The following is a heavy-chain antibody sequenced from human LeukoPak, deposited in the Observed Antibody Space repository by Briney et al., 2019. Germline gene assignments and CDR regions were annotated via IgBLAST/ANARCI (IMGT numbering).Heavy chain of an antibody. J-gene: IGHJ4*02. CDR2: ISHDGTNK. CDR1: GFAFSRYG. V-gene: IGHV3-30*03. D-gene: IGHD2-2*01. CDR3: ARGPGALDY. Sequence: ESGGSLRLSCVASGFAFSRYGMHWVRQAPGKGLEGVALISHDGTNKNHADSVKGRFTISRDNSNNTLYLQMSSLRAEDTAVYYCARGPGALDYWGQGTLVTVSS.